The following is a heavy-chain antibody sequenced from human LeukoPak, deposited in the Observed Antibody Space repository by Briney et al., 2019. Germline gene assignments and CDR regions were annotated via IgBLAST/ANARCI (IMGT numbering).Heavy chain of an antibody. J-gene: IGHJ4*02. CDR3: ARGLQDSSGEVWYIDY. D-gene: IGHD6-25*01. CDR2: ISAYNGNT. V-gene: IGHV1-18*01. Sequence: ASVKVSCKASAYTFTSYGISWVRQAPGQGLAWMGCISAYNGNTNYAQNLQGRVTMTTDTSTSTAYMELRSLRSDDTAVYYCARGLQDSSGEVWYIDYWGQGTLVTVSS. CDR1: AYTFTSYG.